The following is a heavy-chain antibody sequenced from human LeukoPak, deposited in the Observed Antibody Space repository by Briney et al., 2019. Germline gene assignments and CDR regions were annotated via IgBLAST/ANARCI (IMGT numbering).Heavy chain of an antibody. Sequence: GASVKVSCKASGGTFSSYAISWVRQAPGQGLEWMGGIIPIFGTANYAQKFQGRVTITADESTSTAYMELSSLRSEDTDVYYCARDRKDFWSGYYSYFDYWGQGTLVTVSS. D-gene: IGHD3-3*01. CDR1: GGTFSSYA. J-gene: IGHJ4*02. V-gene: IGHV1-69*01. CDR2: IIPIFGTA. CDR3: ARDRKDFWSGYYSYFDY.